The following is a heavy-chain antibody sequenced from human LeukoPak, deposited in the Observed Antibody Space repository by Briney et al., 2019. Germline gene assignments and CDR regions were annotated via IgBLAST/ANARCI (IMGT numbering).Heavy chain of an antibody. J-gene: IGHJ5*02. D-gene: IGHD4-17*01. CDR1: GFTFSSYW. CDR3: ARVGADSVTTSEGSEFDP. V-gene: IGHV3-7*01. CDR2: IKQDGSEK. Sequence: GSLRLSCAAPGFTFSSYWMSWVRQAPGKGLEWVANIKQDGSEKYYVGSVKGRFTISRDNAKNSLYLQMNSLRAEDTAVYYCARVGADSVTTSEGSEFDPWGQGTLVTVSS.